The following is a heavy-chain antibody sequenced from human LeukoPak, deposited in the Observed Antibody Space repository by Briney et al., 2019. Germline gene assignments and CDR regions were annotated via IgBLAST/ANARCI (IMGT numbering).Heavy chain of an antibody. CDR3: ARQYIATAGTGGDS. D-gene: IGHD6-13*01. Sequence: GGSLRLSRTAFGFTFSDYYMSWIRQAPGKGLEWVSYISSSSSYTKYADSVKGRFTISRDNAKNSLYLQMNSLRAEDTAVYYCARQYIATAGTGGDSWGQGTLVTVSS. CDR1: GFTFSDYY. V-gene: IGHV3-11*03. CDR2: ISSSSSYT. J-gene: IGHJ4*02.